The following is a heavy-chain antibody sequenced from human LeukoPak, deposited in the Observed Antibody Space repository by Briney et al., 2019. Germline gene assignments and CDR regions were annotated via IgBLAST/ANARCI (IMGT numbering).Heavy chain of an antibody. CDR2: IYDSGAA. D-gene: IGHD6-6*01. J-gene: IGHJ5*02. V-gene: IGHV4-59*11. CDR1: GASISPLY. CDR3: ASSPRGSIAARPWFDP. Sequence: KPSETLSLTCTVSGASISPLYWSWIRQAPGKALEFIGYIYDSGAANYNPSLKSRVTLSVDTSKNQFSLKLTSVTAADTAVYYCASSPRGSIAARPWFDPWGQGTLVTVSS.